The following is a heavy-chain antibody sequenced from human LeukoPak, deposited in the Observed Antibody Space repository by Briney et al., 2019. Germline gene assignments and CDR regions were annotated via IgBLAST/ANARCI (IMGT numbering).Heavy chain of an antibody. V-gene: IGHV4-34*01. Sequence: SETLSLTCSVYGLSFCGYNWSWIRPRPGKGREWIGEIKHSGRTNYNPSLKSPVTISVDTSKQQFSMKLSSVPAADTAVYYCARAQQWLATLHFFDYWGQGTLVTVSS. J-gene: IGHJ4*02. CDR1: GLSFCGYN. CDR3: ARAQQWLATLHFFDY. D-gene: IGHD6-19*01. CDR2: IKHSGRT.